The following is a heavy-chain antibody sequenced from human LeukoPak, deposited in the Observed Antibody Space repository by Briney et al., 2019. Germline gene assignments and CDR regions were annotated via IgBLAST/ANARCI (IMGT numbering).Heavy chain of an antibody. CDR3: AKVFYPAAGTGRVDFPFDY. J-gene: IGHJ4*02. V-gene: IGHV3-23*01. D-gene: IGHD6-13*01. CDR2: IIGSGGST. CDR1: GFTFSSYA. Sequence: GGTLRLSCAASGFTFSSYAMSWVRQAPGKGLEWVSGIIGSGGSTHYADSVKGRFTISRDNSKTTLYLQMNSLRAEDTAVYYCAKVFYPAAGTGRVDFPFDYWGQGTLVTVSS.